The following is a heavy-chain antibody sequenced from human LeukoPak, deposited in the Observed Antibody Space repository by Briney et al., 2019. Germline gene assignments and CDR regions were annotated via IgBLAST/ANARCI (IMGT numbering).Heavy chain of an antibody. CDR2: MDPNSGNT. D-gene: IGHD5-24*01. Sequence: ASVKVSCKASGYTFTSYDINWVRQAPGQGLEWMGWMDPNSGNTGYAQKFQGRVTMTRNTSISTAYVELSSLRSEDTAVYSCAKGRWLQPFDYWGQGTLVTVSS. V-gene: IGHV1-8*01. CDR3: AKGRWLQPFDY. CDR1: GYTFTSYD. J-gene: IGHJ4*02.